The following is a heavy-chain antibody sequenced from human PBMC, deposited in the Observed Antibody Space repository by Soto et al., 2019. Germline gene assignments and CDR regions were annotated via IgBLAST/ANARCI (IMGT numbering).Heavy chain of an antibody. CDR3: ARGWGGMAGYFDY. CDR1: GGPISSGGYY. J-gene: IGHJ4*02. CDR2: IYYSGST. V-gene: IGHV4-31*03. D-gene: IGHD1-26*01. Sequence: LSLTCTVSGGPISSGGYYWSWIRQHPGKGLEWIGYIYYSGSTYYNPSLKSRVTISVDTSKNQFSLKLSSVTAADTAVYYCARGWGGMAGYFDYWGQGTLVTVSS.